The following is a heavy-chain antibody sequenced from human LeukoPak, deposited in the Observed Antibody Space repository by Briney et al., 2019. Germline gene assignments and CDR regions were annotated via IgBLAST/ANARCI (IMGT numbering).Heavy chain of an antibody. D-gene: IGHD2-15*01. CDR3: AQAFCGGGSCYFDY. V-gene: IGHV3-23*01. CDR2: ITGSGGST. J-gene: IGHJ4*02. Sequence: GGSLRLSCAASGFTFSSYPMYWVRQAPGKGLEWVSAITGSGGSTCYADSVKGRFTTSRDNPKNTLYLQMNSLRAEDTAIYYCAQAFCGGGSCYFDYWGQGTLVTVSS. CDR1: GFTFSSYP.